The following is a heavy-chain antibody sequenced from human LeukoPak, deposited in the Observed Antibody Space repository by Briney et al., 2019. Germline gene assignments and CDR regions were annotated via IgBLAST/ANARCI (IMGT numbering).Heavy chain of an antibody. J-gene: IGHJ3*02. Sequence: SETLSLTCAVYGGSFSGYYWSWIRQPPGKGLERIGEINHSGSTNYNPSLKSRVTISVDTSKNQFSLKLSSVTAADTAVYYCARSRNSPYSSSWYSTGAGAFDIWGQGTMVTVSS. CDR3: ARSRNSPYSSSWYSTGAGAFDI. CDR1: GGSFSGYY. V-gene: IGHV4-34*01. CDR2: INHSGST. D-gene: IGHD6-13*01.